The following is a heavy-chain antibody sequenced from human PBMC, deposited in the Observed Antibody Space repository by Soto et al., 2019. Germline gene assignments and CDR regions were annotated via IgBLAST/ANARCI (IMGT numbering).Heavy chain of an antibody. J-gene: IGHJ4*02. V-gene: IGHV3-23*01. CDR1: GFTFSSYA. CDR3: ANPPHY. Sequence: EVQLLESGGGLVQPGGSLRLSCAASGFTFSSYAMSWVRQAPGKRLEWVSAISGSGGNTYYADSVKGRFTISRDNSENTLYIQRSRLRAEDTAVYYCANPPHYWGQGTPVTVSS. CDR2: ISGSGGNT.